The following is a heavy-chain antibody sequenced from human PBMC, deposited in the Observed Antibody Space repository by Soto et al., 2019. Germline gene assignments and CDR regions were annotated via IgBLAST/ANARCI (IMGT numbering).Heavy chain of an antibody. Sequence: GESLKITCKGSGYSFTSYWIGWVRQMPGKGLEWMGIIYPGDSDTRYSPSFQGQVTISADKSISTAYLQWSSLKASDTAMYYCASSAVPYYVFDYWGQRPLFTVYS. CDR2: IYPGDSDT. J-gene: IGHJ4*02. V-gene: IGHV5-51*01. CDR1: GYSFTSYW. CDR3: ASSAVPYYVFDY. D-gene: IGHD3-16*01.